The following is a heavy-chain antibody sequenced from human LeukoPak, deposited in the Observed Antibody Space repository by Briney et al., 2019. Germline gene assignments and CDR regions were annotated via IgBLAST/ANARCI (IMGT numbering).Heavy chain of an antibody. V-gene: IGHV4-59*01. D-gene: IGHD3-16*01. CDR2: IYYPEST. J-gene: IGHJ6*03. CDR3: ARVDGGGMRFRHYMDV. CDR1: GDSITTSY. Sequence: PSETLSLTCSVSGDSITTSYWTWIRQSPGKGLEWIGYIYYPESTLSNPSLKSRLSLSLHTSKNQFSLKLLSVTAADTATYYCARVDGGGMRFRHYMDVWGKGTPVTVSS.